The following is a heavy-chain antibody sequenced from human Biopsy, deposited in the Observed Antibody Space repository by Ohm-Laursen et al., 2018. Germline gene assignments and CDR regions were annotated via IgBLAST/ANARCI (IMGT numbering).Heavy chain of an antibody. J-gene: IGHJ4*02. V-gene: IGHV1-2*02. CDR1: SYTFTDYN. CDR3: VRDPLNGHKHFDY. D-gene: IGHD2-8*01. CDR2: INCKTGAT. Sequence: ASVKVSCKASSYTFTDYNIHWMRQAPGQGLEWLGYINCKTGATNYAQKFQGTVTMTRDTSISTAYLALGSLRSADTAIYYCVRDPLNGHKHFDYWGQGSLATVSS.